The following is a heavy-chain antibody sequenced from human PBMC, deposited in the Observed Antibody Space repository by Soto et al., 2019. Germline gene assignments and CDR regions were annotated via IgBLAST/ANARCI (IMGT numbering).Heavy chain of an antibody. CDR3: ARDGTLYDSSAYYYLY. CDR1: GGTFSRYT. D-gene: IGHD3-22*01. CDR2: ITPMFGTP. V-gene: IGHV1-69*13. Sequence: ASVKVSCKASGGTFSRYTITWVRQAPGQGLEWMGGITPMFGTPNYAQKFQGGVTITADESTSTAYMELSSLRSEDTAMYYCARDGTLYDSSAYYYLYWGQGTLVPSPQ. J-gene: IGHJ4*02.